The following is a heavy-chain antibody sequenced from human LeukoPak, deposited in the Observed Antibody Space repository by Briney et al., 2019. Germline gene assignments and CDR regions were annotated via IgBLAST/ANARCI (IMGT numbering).Heavy chain of an antibody. D-gene: IGHD2/OR15-2a*01. CDR2: ISSSGSTK. J-gene: IGHJ4*02. CDR3: ARGGLSIMGY. CDR1: GITFSSYS. Sequence: PGGSLRLSCGASGITFSSYSMNWVRQAPGKGLEWVSYISSSGSTKYYADSVKGRFTISRDNARNSLYLQMNSLRAEDTAVYFWARGGLSIMGYWGQGTLVTVSS. V-gene: IGHV3-48*01.